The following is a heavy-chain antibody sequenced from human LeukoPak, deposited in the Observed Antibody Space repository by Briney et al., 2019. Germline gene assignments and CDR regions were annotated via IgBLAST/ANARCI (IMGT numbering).Heavy chain of an antibody. CDR2: ISYDGSNK. Sequence: AGGSLRLSCAASGFTFSSYAMHWVRQAPGKGLEWVAVISYDGSNKYYADSVKGRFTISRDNSKNTLYLQMNSLRAEDTAVYYCAKDMGGDYRIDYWGQGTLVTVSS. CDR1: GFTFSSYA. J-gene: IGHJ4*02. D-gene: IGHD4-11*01. CDR3: AKDMGGDYRIDY. V-gene: IGHV3-30*04.